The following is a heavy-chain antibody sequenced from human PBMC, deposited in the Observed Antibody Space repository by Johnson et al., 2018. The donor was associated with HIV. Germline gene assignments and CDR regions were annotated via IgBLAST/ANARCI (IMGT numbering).Heavy chain of an antibody. CDR3: TSLRDDAFDI. J-gene: IGHJ3*02. CDR1: GFTFSSYA. Sequence: VQLVESGGGLVQPGGSLRLSCAASGFTFSSYAMHWVRQAPGKGLEWVGRIKSKSDGGTTDYAAPVKGRFTISRDDSKNTLYMQMNSLKNEDTAVYYCTSLRDDAFDIWGQGTMVTLSS. CDR2: IKSKSDGGTT. V-gene: IGHV3-15*01.